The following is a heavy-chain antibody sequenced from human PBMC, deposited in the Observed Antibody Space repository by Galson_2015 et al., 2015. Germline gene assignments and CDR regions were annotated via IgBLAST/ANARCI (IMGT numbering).Heavy chain of an antibody. D-gene: IGHD2-8*02. V-gene: IGHV1-18*01. CDR3: ARDWSDYFYYMDV. Sequence: VKVSCKASGYTFINYGISWVRQASGQRLEWMGWISSYNNKTRYPQKFQGRVTMTTDTSSTTAYMELRSLRSDDTAVYYCARDWSDYFYYMDVWGKGTTVIVSS. CDR2: ISSYNNKT. CDR1: GYTFINYG. J-gene: IGHJ6*03.